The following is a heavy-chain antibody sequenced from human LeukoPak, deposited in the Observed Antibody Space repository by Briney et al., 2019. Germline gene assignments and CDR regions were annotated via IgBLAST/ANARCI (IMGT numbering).Heavy chain of an antibody. CDR3: AKDPIAAAGPLYYYYYYMDV. CDR2: ISGSGGST. Sequence: GGSLRLSCAASGFTFSSYAMSWVRQAPGKGLEWVSAISGSGGSTYYADSVKGRFTISRDNSKNTLYLQMNSLRAEDTAVYYCAKDPIAAAGPLYYYYYYMDVWGRGNTVTVSS. J-gene: IGHJ6*03. D-gene: IGHD6-13*01. CDR1: GFTFSSYA. V-gene: IGHV3-23*01.